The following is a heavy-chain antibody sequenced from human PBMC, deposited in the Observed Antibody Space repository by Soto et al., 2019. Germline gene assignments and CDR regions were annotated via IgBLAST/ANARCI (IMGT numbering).Heavy chain of an antibody. CDR2: IYPSGTT. J-gene: IGHJ5*02. D-gene: IGHD2-2*01. V-gene: IGHV4-4*07. CDR1: GCSLSDHF. Sequence: QVQLQESGPGLVKPSDTLALTCSVSGCSLSDHFWTWVRQPAGRGMEWSGRIYPSGTTTYNSSLKGHVSLSIDKSRNAVTLRLTSVTAADTAVYFCAREVGRTGHFDPWGQGLLLTVSS. CDR3: AREVGRTGHFDP.